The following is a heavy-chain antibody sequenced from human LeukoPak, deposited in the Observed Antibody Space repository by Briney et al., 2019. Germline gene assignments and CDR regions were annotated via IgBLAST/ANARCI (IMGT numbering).Heavy chain of an antibody. CDR3: ARGHHFWSGFYYFEY. J-gene: IGHJ4*02. CDR2: IKHDGSEK. D-gene: IGHD3-3*02. CDR1: EFTFSNYW. Sequence: GGSLRLSCAASEFTFSNYWMNWCRQAPGKGLEWVANIKHDGSEKYYVDSVKGRFTISRDNTKKSLYLQMNSLRADDTAVYYCARGHHFWSGFYYFEYWGQGSLVIVSS. V-gene: IGHV3-7*04.